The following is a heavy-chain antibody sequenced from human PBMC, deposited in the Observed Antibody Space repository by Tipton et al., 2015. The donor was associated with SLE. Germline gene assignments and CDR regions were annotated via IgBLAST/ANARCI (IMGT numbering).Heavy chain of an antibody. V-gene: IGHV4-59*01. CDR1: GGSISSYY. CDR3: ARGGSGSFSLGY. D-gene: IGHD1-26*01. J-gene: IGHJ4*02. Sequence: TLSLTCTVSGGSISSYYWSWIRQPPGKGLEWIGYIYYIGSTDYNPSLKSRVTISVDTSKNNFSLKLSSVTAADTAVYYCARGGSGSFSLGYWGQGTLVTVSS. CDR2: IYYIGST.